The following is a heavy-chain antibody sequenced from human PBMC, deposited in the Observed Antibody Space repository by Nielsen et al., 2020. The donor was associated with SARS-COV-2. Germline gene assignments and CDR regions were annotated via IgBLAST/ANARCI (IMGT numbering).Heavy chain of an antibody. Sequence: SLKISCTVSGFTFDDYAMHWVRQVPGKGLEWVSGLSWNSGTIAYADSVKGRFTISRDNAKNSLYLEVNSLRPEDTALYYCAIGGHSGSLLGYDAFDIWGQGTMVTVSS. J-gene: IGHJ3*02. CDR2: LSWNSGTI. D-gene: IGHD3-10*01. V-gene: IGHV3-9*01. CDR3: AIGGHSGSLLGYDAFDI. CDR1: GFTFDDYA.